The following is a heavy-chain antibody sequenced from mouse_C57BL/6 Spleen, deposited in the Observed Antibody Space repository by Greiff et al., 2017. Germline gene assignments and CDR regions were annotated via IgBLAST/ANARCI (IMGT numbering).Heavy chain of an antibody. CDR3: ARLHYDDDGKGAWFAY. D-gene: IGHD2-4*01. V-gene: IGHV1-18*01. Sequence: EVQLQQSGPELVKPGASVKIPCKASGYTFTDYNMDWVKQSHGKSLEWIGDINPNNGGTIYNQKFKGKATLTVDKSSSTAYMELRSLTSEDTAVYYCARLHYDDDGKGAWFAYWGQGTLVTVSA. CDR1: GYTFTDYN. CDR2: INPNNGGT. J-gene: IGHJ3*01.